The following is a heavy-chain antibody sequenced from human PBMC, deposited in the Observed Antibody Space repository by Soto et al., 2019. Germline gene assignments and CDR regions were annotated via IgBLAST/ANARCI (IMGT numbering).Heavy chain of an antibody. CDR2: IDPSDSYT. D-gene: IGHD3-3*01. Sequence: GESLKISCTGSGYSFTSYWISWVRQMPGKGLEWMGRIDPSDSYTNYSPSFQGHVTISADKSISTAYLQWSSLKASDTAMYYCARWGGRFLPSRDYYYYGMDVWGQGTTVTVSS. CDR3: ARWGGRFLPSRDYYYYGMDV. J-gene: IGHJ6*02. CDR1: GYSFTSYW. V-gene: IGHV5-10-1*01.